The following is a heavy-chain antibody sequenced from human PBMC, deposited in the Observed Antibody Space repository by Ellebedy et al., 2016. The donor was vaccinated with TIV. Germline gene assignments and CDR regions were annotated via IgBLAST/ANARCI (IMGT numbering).Heavy chain of an antibody. J-gene: IGHJ4*02. CDR2: MNPNSGNT. V-gene: IGHV1-8*01. CDR1: GYTFGSYD. D-gene: IGHD3-22*01. CDR3: ASSNPDYYDSSGSVY. Sequence: ASVKVSXKASGYTFGSYDINWVRQATGQGPEWMGWMNPNSGNTGYPQRFQGRVTMTRDTSTSTVYMELSSLRSEDTAVYYCASSNPDYYDSSGSVYWGQGTLVTVSS.